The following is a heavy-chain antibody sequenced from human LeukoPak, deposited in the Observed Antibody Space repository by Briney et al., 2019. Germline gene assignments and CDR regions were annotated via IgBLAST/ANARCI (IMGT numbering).Heavy chain of an antibody. CDR3: ARQGYSSSWYGGDAFDI. CDR2: IYYSGST. CDR1: GGSISSYY. D-gene: IGHD6-13*01. V-gene: IGHV4-59*08. J-gene: IGHJ3*02. Sequence: SSETLSLTCTVSGGSISSYYWSWIRQPPGKGLEWIGYIYYSGSTNYNPSLKSRVTISVDTSKNQFSLKLSSVTAADTAVYYCARQGYSSSWYGGDAFDIWGQGTMVTVSS.